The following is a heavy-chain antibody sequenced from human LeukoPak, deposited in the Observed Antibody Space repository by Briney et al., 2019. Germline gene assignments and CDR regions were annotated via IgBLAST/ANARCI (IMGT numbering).Heavy chain of an antibody. D-gene: IGHD3-3*01. CDR1: GGSISSGDYY. CDR3: ARSSDFTIFGVVTTDFDY. J-gene: IGHJ4*02. V-gene: IGHV4-30-4*01. Sequence: SETLSLTCTVSGGSISSGDYYWTWIRQPPGKGLEWIGYIYYSGSTDYNPSFKSRVTMSIDTSKNQFSLKLSSVTAADTAVYYCARSSDFTIFGVVTTDFDYWGQGTLVTVSS. CDR2: IYYSGST.